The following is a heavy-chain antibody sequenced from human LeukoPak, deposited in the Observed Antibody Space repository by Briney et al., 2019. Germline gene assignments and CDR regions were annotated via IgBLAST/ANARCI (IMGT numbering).Heavy chain of an antibody. CDR1: GGSFTSFY. V-gene: IGHV4-59*08. J-gene: IGHJ6*02. CDR2: IYYSGGT. CDR3: ARQRYDILTGHSSDMDV. D-gene: IGHD3-9*01. Sequence: SETLSLTCTVSGGSFTSFYWSWIRQPPGKGLEWIGYIYYSGGTNYNPSLKSRVTISVDTSKNQFSLKLSSVTAADTAVYYCARQRYDILTGHSSDMDVWGQGTTVTVSS.